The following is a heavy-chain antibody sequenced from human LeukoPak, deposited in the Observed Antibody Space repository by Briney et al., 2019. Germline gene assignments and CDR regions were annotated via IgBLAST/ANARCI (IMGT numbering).Heavy chain of an antibody. CDR3: PGRQDSGYDSVT. V-gene: IGHV5-51*01. D-gene: IGHD5-12*01. J-gene: IGHJ4*02. CDR2: IYPGDSDT. Sequence: KPGESLKDSREGPGYSSTNPLICSVRQMPGKGLEWMGIIYPGDSDTRYSPSFQGQVTISVDKSISTAYLQWNTLEASDTAMYYWPGRQDSGYDSVTRGERNLVTVSS. CDR1: GYSSTNPL.